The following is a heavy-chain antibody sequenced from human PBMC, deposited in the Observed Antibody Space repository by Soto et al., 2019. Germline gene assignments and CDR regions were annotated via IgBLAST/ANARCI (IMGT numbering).Heavy chain of an antibody. D-gene: IGHD4-17*01. Sequence: PGGSLRLSCAASGFTFSSYSMNWVRQAPGKGLEWVSYISSSSSTIYYADSVKGRFTISRDNAKNSLYLQMNSLRDEDTAVYYCARDRVAPVTDYGDYATPYYYYYGMDVWGQGTTVTVSS. J-gene: IGHJ6*02. CDR2: ISSSSSTI. CDR3: ARDRVAPVTDYGDYATPYYYYYGMDV. V-gene: IGHV3-48*02. CDR1: GFTFSSYS.